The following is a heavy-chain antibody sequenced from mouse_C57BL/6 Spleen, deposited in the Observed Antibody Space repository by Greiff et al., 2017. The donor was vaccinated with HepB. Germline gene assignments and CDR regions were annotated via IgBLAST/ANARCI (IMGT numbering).Heavy chain of an antibody. CDR1: GYTFTSYW. D-gene: IGHD1-1*01. V-gene: IGHV1-55*01. CDR3: ASPYYGSSYYWYFDV. CDR2: IYPGSGST. J-gene: IGHJ1*03. Sequence: QVQLQQPGAELVKPGASVKMSCKASGYTFTSYWITWVKQRPGQGLEWIGDIYPGSGSTNYNEKFKSKATLTVDTSSSTAYMQRSSLTSEDSAVYYCASPYYGSSYYWYFDVWGTGTTVTVSS.